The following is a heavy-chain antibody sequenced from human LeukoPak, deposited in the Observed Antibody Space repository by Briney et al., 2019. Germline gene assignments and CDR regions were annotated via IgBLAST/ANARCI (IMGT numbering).Heavy chain of an antibody. J-gene: IGHJ3*02. CDR2: INGDGSST. CDR3: ARGPIVVVYI. CDR1: GFTFRSFW. V-gene: IGHV3-74*03. D-gene: IGHD3-22*01. Sequence: GGSLRLSCAASGFTFRSFWMHWVRQAPGKGLVWVSRINGDGSSTKYADSVKGRFTISRDNAKNTLYLQMNSLRAEDTAIYYGARGPIVVVYIWGQGTMVTVSS.